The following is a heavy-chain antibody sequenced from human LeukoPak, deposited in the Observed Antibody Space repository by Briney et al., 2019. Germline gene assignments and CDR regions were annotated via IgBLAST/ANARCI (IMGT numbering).Heavy chain of an antibody. CDR3: ARDRGKYYYDSSGYYPRDY. D-gene: IGHD3-22*01. V-gene: IGHV1-18*01. Sequence: ASVKVSCKASGYTFTSYGISWVRQAPGQGLEWKGWISAYNGNTNYAQKLQGRVTMTTDTSTSTAYMELRSLRSDDTAVYYCARDRGKYYYDSSGYYPRDYWGQGTLVTVSS. J-gene: IGHJ4*02. CDR2: ISAYNGNT. CDR1: GYTFTSYG.